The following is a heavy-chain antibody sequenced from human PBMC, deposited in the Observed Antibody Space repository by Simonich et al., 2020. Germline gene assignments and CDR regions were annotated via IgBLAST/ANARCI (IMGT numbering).Heavy chain of an antibody. D-gene: IGHD1-26*01. CDR3: ARLVMYSGSYYLDY. CDR1: GYSFTSYW. V-gene: IGHV5-51*01. CDR2: IQPGNYET. Sequence: EVQLVQSGAEVKKPGESLKISCKGSGYSFTSYWIGWVRQMPGKGLEWMGIIQPGNYETRYSPSLQGQVTISADKSISTAYLQWSSLKASDTAMYYCARLVMYSGSYYLDYWGQGTLVTVSS. J-gene: IGHJ4*02.